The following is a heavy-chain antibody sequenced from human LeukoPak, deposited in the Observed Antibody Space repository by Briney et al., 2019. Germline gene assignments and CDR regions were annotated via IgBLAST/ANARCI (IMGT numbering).Heavy chain of an antibody. CDR3: VSSSWCLGVHDAFDI. D-gene: IGHD6-13*01. V-gene: IGHV3-15*01. J-gene: IGHJ3*02. CDR1: GFTFSNAW. CDR2: IKSKTDGGTT. Sequence: GGSLRLSCAASGFTFSNAWMSWVRQAPGKGLEWVGRIKSKTDGGTTDYAAPVKGRFTISRDDSKNTLYLQMNSLKTEDTAVYYCVSSSWCLGVHDAFDIWGQGTMVTVSS.